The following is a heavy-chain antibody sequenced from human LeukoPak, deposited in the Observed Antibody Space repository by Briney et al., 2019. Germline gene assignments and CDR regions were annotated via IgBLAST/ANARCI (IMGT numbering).Heavy chain of an antibody. CDR3: AKPRTTGLGWAQFDY. Sequence: GGSLRLSCAASGFTFSSFAMTWVRQAPGKGPEWVSGFDGNGPSTYYADSVKSRWTISRDNSRNTLYLEMNSLRPEDTAIYYCAKPRTTGLGWAQFDYWGQGSLVTVSS. D-gene: IGHD2-8*02. CDR2: FDGNGPST. V-gene: IGHV3-23*01. J-gene: IGHJ4*02. CDR1: GFTFSSFA.